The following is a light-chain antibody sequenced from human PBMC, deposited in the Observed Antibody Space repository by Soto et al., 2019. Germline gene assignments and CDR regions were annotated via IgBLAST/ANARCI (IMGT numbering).Light chain of an antibody. CDR2: GNS. CDR1: SSNIGAGYD. CDR3: QSYDGSLSGCYV. V-gene: IGLV1-40*01. Sequence: QSVLTQPPSVSGAPGQRVTISCTGSSSNIGAGYDVHWYQQLPGTAPKLLIYGNSNRPSGVPDRFSGSKSGTSASLAITGLQAEDESDYYCQSYDGSLSGCYVFGTGTKVTVL. J-gene: IGLJ1*01.